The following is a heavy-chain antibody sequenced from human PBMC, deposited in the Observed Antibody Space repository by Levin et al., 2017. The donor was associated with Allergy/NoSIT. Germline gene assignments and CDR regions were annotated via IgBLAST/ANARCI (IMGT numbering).Heavy chain of an antibody. CDR2: IIPIFGTA. V-gene: IGHV1-69*01. Sequence: KISCKASGGTFSSYAISWVRQAPGQGLEWMGGIIPIFGTANYAQKFQGRVTITADESTSTAYMELSSLRSEDTAVYYCASARALDYYGSGSYYNVRGSYYYGMDGWGQGTTVTVSS. D-gene: IGHD3-10*01. CDR3: ASARALDYYGSGSYYNVRGSYYYGMDG. CDR1: GGTFSSYA. J-gene: IGHJ6*02.